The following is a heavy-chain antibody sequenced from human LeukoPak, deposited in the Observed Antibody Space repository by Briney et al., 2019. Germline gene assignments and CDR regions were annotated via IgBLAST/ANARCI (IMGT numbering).Heavy chain of an antibody. CDR2: IYYSGST. CDR1: GGSITSYY. CDR3: ARAVNPYYGMDV. J-gene: IGHJ6*02. Sequence: PSETLSITCTASGGSITSYYWSWIRQPPGKGLERTGYIYYSGSTNYNPSLKSRVTISVDTSKNQFSLKLSSVTAADTAVYYCARAVNPYYGMDVWGQGTTVTVSS. V-gene: IGHV4-59*01. D-gene: IGHD4-11*01.